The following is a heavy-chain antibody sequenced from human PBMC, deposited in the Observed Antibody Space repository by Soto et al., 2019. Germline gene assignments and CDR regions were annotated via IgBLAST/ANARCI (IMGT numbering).Heavy chain of an antibody. V-gene: IGHV4-39*01. CDR3: ARQSSDSPVNIWFDP. D-gene: IGHD6-19*01. J-gene: IGHJ5*02. CDR2: IHYSGNT. Sequence: PSETLSLTCTVSGGSISSSSNFWGWIRQPPGKGLQWIGSIHYSGNTYYKPSLESRVTISADTSKNQFSLKLSSVTAADTAIYFCARQSSDSPVNIWFDPWGQGTLVTVAS. CDR1: GGSISSSSNF.